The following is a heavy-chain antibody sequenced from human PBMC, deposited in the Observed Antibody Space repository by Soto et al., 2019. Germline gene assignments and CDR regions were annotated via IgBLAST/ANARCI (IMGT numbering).Heavy chain of an antibody. J-gene: IGHJ4*02. Sequence: QVQLVQSGAEVKKPGASVKVSCKASGYTFTNYDINWVRQATGQGLEWMGWMNPNSGDTGYAQKFQGRVTMTRNTSISKTYMELRSMRSEDTAVYYCERGLDSGIAMDYWGQGTLVTVSS. V-gene: IGHV1-8*01. CDR1: GYTFTNYD. D-gene: IGHD6-13*01. CDR2: MNPNSGDT. CDR3: ERGLDSGIAMDY.